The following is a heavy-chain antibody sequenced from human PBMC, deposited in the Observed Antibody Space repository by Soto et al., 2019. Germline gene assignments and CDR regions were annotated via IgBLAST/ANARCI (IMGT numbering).Heavy chain of an antibody. D-gene: IGHD5-18*01. CDR2: INWKSDI. J-gene: IGHJ3*02. CDR1: GFTFDDNA. CDR3: ARGTAMAHDAFDI. Sequence: PGGSLRLSCAVSGFTFDDNAMHWVRQAPEKGLEWVSGINWKSDIGYADSVKGRFTISRDNAKNSLYLQMNSLRAEDTAVYYCARGTAMAHDAFDIWGQGTMVTVSS. V-gene: IGHV3-9*01.